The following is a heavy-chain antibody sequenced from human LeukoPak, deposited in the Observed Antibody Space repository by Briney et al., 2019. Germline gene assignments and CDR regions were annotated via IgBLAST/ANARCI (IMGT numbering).Heavy chain of an antibody. CDR1: GGSISSSSYY. V-gene: IGHV4-39*01. CDR2: IYYSGST. CDR3: ARSAAAGTMYWFDP. J-gene: IGHJ5*02. D-gene: IGHD6-13*01. Sequence: SETLSLTCTVSGGSISSSSYYWGWIRQPPGKGLEWIGSIYYSGSTYYNPSLKSRVTISVDTSKNQFSLKLSSVTAADTAVYYCARSAAAGTMYWFDPWGQGTLVTVSS.